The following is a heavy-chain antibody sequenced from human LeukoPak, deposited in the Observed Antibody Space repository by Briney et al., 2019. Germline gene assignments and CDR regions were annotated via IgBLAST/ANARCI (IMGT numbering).Heavy chain of an antibody. D-gene: IGHD3-22*01. CDR1: GFTFSTHE. Sequence: GGSLRLSCAASGFTFSTHEMNWVRQAPGKGLEWVSYITRSGTTIYYADSVKGRFTISRDNAKNSLYLQMNSLRDEDTAVYYCARGGNIGYDYNAFDIWGQGTMVTVPS. J-gene: IGHJ3*02. CDR2: ITRSGTTI. V-gene: IGHV3-48*03. CDR3: ARGGNIGYDYNAFDI.